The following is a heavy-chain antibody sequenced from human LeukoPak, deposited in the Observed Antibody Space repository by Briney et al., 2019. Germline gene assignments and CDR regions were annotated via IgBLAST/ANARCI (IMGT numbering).Heavy chain of an antibody. V-gene: IGHV4-30-2*01. CDR2: IYHSGST. Sequence: KPSQTLSLTCTVSGGSISSGGYYWSWIRQPPGKGLEWIGYIYHSGSTYYNPSLKSRVTISVDRSKNQFSLKLSSVTAADTAVYYCARDRLLWFGEAYHYGMDVWGQGTTVTVSS. CDR1: GGSISSGGYY. D-gene: IGHD3-10*01. J-gene: IGHJ6*02. CDR3: ARDRLLWFGEAYHYGMDV.